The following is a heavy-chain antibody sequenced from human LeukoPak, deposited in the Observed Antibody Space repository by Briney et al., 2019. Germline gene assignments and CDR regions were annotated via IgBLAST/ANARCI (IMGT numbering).Heavy chain of an antibody. V-gene: IGHV1-2*02. Sequence: ASVKVSCKASGYTFTGFYIHWVRQDLGQGLEWMGWINPNSGGTNYAQKFQGRVTMTRDTSISTVYMELSRLRSDDTAVYYCARDLATIDGIAWYYFENWGQGTLVTVS. CDR1: GYTFTGFY. CDR2: INPNSGGT. CDR3: ARDLATIDGIAWYYFEN. D-gene: IGHD5-12*01. J-gene: IGHJ4*02.